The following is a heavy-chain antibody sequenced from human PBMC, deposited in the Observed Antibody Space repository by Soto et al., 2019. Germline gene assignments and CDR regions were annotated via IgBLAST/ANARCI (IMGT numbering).Heavy chain of an antibody. D-gene: IGHD3-22*01. J-gene: IGHJ4*02. CDR1: GGSFSGYY. CDR2: INHSGST. Sequence: SETLSLTCAVCGGSFSGYYWSWIRQPPGKGLEWIGEINHSGSTNYNPSLKSRVTISVDTSKNQFSLKLSSVTAADTAVYYCARGPYYYDSSGYYRRWGQGTLVTVS. CDR3: ARGPYYYDSSGYYRR. V-gene: IGHV4-34*01.